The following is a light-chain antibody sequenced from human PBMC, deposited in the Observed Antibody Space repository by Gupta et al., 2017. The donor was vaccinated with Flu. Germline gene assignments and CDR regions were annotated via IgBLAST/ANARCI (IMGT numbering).Light chain of an antibody. CDR2: EGS. V-gene: IGLV2-23*01. CDR1: SSDVGNYNL. J-gene: IGLJ3*02. Sequence: TSSDVGNYNLVSWYQQHPGKAPKLMIYEGSKRPSGVSNRFSGSKSDNTASLTISGLQTEDEADYYCCSYAGDSTWVFGGGTKLTVL. CDR3: CSYAGDSTWV.